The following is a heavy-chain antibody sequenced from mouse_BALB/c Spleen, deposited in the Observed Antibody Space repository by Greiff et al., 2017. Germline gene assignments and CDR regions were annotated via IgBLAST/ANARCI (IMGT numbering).Heavy chain of an antibody. CDR3: ARHEPREYYGYWYFDV. CDR2: INSNGGST. Sequence: EVKLVESGGGLVKLGGSLKLSCAASGFTFSSYYMSWVRQTPEKRLELVAAINSNGGSTYYPDTMKGRFTISRDNAKNTLYLQMSSLKSEDTALYYCARHEPREYYGYWYFDVWGAGTTVTVSS. CDR1: GFTFSSYY. D-gene: IGHD1-1*01. J-gene: IGHJ1*01. V-gene: IGHV5-6-2*01.